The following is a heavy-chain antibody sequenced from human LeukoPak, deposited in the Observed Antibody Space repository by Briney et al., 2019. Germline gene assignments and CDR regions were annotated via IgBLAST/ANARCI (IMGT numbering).Heavy chain of an antibody. CDR1: GFIFNNYW. CDR3: ARDEGGSYYYF. J-gene: IGHJ4*02. V-gene: IGHV3-7*01. D-gene: IGHD1-26*01. Sequence: PGGSLRLSCAASGFIFNNYWMSWVRQAPGKGLEWVANINHGGSEKHCVDSVKGRFTISRDNAKNSLYLQMNSLRAEDTAVYYCARDEGGSYYYFWGQGTQVTVSS. CDR2: INHGGSEK.